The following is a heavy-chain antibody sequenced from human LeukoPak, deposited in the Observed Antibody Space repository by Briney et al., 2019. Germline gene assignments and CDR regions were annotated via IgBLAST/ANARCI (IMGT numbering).Heavy chain of an antibody. D-gene: IGHD3-10*01. Sequence: PSETLSLTCTVSGGSISSGDYYWSWIRQPPGKGLEWIGYIYYSGSTYYNPSLKSRVTISVDTSKNQFSLKLSSVTAADTAVYYCARDVIKGSGAFDIWGQGTMVTVSS. CDR3: ARDVIKGSGAFDI. CDR1: GGSISSGDYY. CDR2: IYYSGST. V-gene: IGHV4-30-4*01. J-gene: IGHJ3*02.